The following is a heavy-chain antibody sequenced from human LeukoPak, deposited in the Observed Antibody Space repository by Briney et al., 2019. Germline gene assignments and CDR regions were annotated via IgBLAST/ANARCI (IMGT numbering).Heavy chain of an antibody. CDR1: GYTFTSYH. D-gene: IGHD2-15*01. CDR3: AREAPGYCSGDNCYSQSFFDY. V-gene: IGHV1-46*01. Sequence: ASVKVSCKASGYTFTSYHIHWVRQAPGQGLEWMGIINPSGVSTSYAQKFQGRVTMTRDMSTSTVYMELNSLRSEDTAVYYCAREAPGYCSGDNCYSQSFFDYWGQGTLVTVSS. CDR2: INPSGVST. J-gene: IGHJ4*02.